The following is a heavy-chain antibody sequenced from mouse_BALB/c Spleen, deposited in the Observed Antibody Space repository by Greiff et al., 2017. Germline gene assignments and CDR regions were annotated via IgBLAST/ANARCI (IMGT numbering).Heavy chain of an antibody. CDR3: TRYGNYGVDY. V-gene: IGHV1-5*01. Sequence: VQLKQSGTVLARPGASVKMSCKASGYSFTSYWMHWVKQRPGQGLEWIGAIYPGNSDTSYNQKFKGKAKLTAVTSASTAYMELGSLTNEDSAVYYCTRYGNYGVDYWGQGTSVTVSS. CDR2: IYPGNSDT. D-gene: IGHD2-1*01. CDR1: GYSFTSYW. J-gene: IGHJ4*01.